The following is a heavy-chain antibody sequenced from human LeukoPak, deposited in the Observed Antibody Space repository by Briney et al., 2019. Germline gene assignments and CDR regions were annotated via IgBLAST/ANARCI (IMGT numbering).Heavy chain of an antibody. CDR2: INPNSGGT. D-gene: IGHD6-6*01. Sequence: ASVKVSCKASGYTFTSYGISWVRQAPGQGLEWMGWINPNSGGTNYAQKFQGRVTMTRDTSISTAYMELSRLRSDDTAVYYCASGPLGSSLPDYWGQGTLVTVSS. V-gene: IGHV1-2*02. J-gene: IGHJ4*02. CDR1: GYTFTSYG. CDR3: ASGPLGSSLPDY.